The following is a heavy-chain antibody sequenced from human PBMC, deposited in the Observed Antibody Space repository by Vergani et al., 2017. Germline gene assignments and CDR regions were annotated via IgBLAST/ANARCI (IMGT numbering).Heavy chain of an antibody. J-gene: IGHJ4*02. V-gene: IGHV3-23*01. Sequence: EVQLLDSGGGLVQPGGSLRLSCAASGFTFSNYAMSWVRQAPGKGLEWVSTVSVGGGSSYYADSVKGRFTISRDNSRTTLYLQMNSRRAEDTAVYYCAKSNGGYSYGPWDYWGQGTLVTVSS. CDR1: GFTFSNYA. D-gene: IGHD5-18*01. CDR2: VSVGGGSS. CDR3: AKSNGGYSYGPWDY.